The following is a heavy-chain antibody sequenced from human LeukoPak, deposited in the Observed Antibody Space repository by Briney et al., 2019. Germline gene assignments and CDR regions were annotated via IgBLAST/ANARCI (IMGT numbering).Heavy chain of an antibody. CDR2: IFHSGGT. CDR3: ARDGNSGWYFYYFDY. D-gene: IGHD6-19*01. J-gene: IGHJ4*02. CDR1: GYSISSGFQ. Sequence: KPSETLSLTCTVSGYSISSGFQWGWLRQPPGKGLEWIGNIFHSGGTYYSPSLKSRVTISVDTSKNQFFLNLNSVTAADTAVYYCARDGNSGWYFYYFDYWGQGTLVTVSS. V-gene: IGHV4-38-2*02.